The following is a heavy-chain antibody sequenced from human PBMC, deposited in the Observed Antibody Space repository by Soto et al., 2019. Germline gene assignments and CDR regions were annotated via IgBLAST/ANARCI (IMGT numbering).Heavy chain of an antibody. CDR1: GGSISSGDYY. J-gene: IGHJ3*02. CDR2: IYYSGST. D-gene: IGHD6-19*01. CDR3: ARVHSSGWYDAFDI. V-gene: IGHV4-30-4*01. Sequence: SETLSLTCTVSGGSISSGDYYWSWIRQPPGKCLEWIGYIYYSGSTYYNPSLKSRVTISVDTSKNQFSLKLSSVTAADTAVYYCARVHSSGWYDAFDIWGQGTMVTVSS.